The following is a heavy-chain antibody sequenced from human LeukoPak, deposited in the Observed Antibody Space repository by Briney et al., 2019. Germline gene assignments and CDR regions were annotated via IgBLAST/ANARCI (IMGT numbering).Heavy chain of an antibody. CDR3: ARVEGCSSTSCYTGWLYFQH. V-gene: IGHV4-4*07. D-gene: IGHD2-2*02. CDR2: IHPSGST. CDR1: GDSISSYY. J-gene: IGHJ1*01. Sequence: PSETLSLTCTVSGDSISSYYWSWIRQPAGQGLEWIGRIHPSGSTNYNPSLKSRVTLSVDTSKNQFSLKLSSVTAADTAVYYCARVEGCSSTSCYTGWLYFQHWGQGTLVTVSS.